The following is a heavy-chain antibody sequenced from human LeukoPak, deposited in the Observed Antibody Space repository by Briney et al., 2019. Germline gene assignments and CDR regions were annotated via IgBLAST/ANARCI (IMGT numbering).Heavy chain of an antibody. CDR2: ISGSGGSA. J-gene: IGHJ4*02. V-gene: IGHV3-23*01. D-gene: IGHD6-13*01. Sequence: GRSLRLSCAASGFTFSSYAMSWVRQAPGKGLEWVSGISGSGGSASYADSVKGRFTFSRDNSKNTLYLQMNSLRAEDTAIYHCAKAYGIIWYFFDYWGQGTLVTVSS. CDR3: AKAYGIIWYFFDY. CDR1: GFTFSSYA.